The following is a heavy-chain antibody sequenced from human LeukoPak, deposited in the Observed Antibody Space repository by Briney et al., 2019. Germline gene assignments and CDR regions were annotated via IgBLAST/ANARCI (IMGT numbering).Heavy chain of an antibody. CDR2: IKEDGTET. V-gene: IGHV3-7*03. CDR1: GFMFSSNW. J-gene: IGHJ4*02. Sequence: PGGSLRLSCAASGFMFSSNWMSWVRLAPRKGLEWVANIKEDGTETYYVDSVKGRFTISRDNAKNSLYLQMNSLRVEDTAVYYCAKEGRSLQTYWGQGTLVTVSS. CDR3: AKEGRSLQTY. D-gene: IGHD5-24*01.